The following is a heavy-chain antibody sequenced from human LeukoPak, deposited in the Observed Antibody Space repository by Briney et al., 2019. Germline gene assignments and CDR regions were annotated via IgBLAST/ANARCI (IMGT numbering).Heavy chain of an antibody. CDR2: INHSGST. CDR1: GGSFSGYY. J-gene: IGHJ4*02. V-gene: IGHV4-34*01. D-gene: IGHD3-9*01. Sequence: PSETLSLTCAVYGGSFSGYYWSWIRQPPGKGLEWIGEINHSGSTNYNPSLKSRVTMFVDTSKNQFSLKLTSVTAADTAMYYCVRHRVGSMFCEWGQGTLVTVSS. CDR3: VRHRVGSMFCE.